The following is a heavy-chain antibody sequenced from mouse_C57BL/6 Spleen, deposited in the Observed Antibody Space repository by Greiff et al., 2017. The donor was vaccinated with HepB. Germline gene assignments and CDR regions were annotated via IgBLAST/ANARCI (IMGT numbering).Heavy chain of an antibody. V-gene: IGHV1-82*01. D-gene: IGHD4-1*01. CDR2: IYPGDGDT. J-gene: IGHJ3*01. CDR1: GYAFSSSW. Sequence: VQLQQSGPELVKPGASVKISCKASGYAFSSSWMNWVKQRPGKGLEWIGRIYPGDGDTNYNGKFKGKATLTADKSSSTAYMQLSSLTSEDSAVYFCARDLNWEGAYWGQGTLVTVSA. CDR3: ARDLNWEGAY.